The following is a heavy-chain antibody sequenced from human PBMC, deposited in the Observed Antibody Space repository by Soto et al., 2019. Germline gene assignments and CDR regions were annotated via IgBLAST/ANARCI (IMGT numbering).Heavy chain of an antibody. V-gene: IGHV3-23*01. Sequence: EVQLLESGGGLVQPGGSLRLSCAASGISFSSYAMSWVRQAPGKGLEWVSVISDSGGSTYYADSVKGRCTISRDNSKNTLYLRMNSLSAEDTAVYYCAKPMYYYDSSAERPFDYWGQGTLVTVSS. CDR3: AKPMYYYDSSAERPFDY. J-gene: IGHJ4*02. CDR1: GISFSSYA. D-gene: IGHD3-22*01. CDR2: ISDSGGST.